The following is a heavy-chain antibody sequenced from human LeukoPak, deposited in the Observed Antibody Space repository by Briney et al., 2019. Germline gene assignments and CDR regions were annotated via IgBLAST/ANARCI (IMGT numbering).Heavy chain of an antibody. Sequence: GSLRLSCAASGFTFSSYAMNWVRQAPGKGLEWVSAITGSGGRTYYADSVKGRFTISRDNSKNTLYLQMNSLRAEDTAIYYCTRSPDIDILTGYSRYYFDHWGQGTLVTVSS. J-gene: IGHJ4*02. D-gene: IGHD3-9*01. CDR2: ITGSGGRT. CDR3: TRSPDIDILTGYSRYYFDH. CDR1: GFTFSSYA. V-gene: IGHV3-23*01.